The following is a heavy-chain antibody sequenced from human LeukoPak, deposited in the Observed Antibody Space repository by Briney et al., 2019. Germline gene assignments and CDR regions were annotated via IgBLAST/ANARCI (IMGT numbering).Heavy chain of an antibody. V-gene: IGHV3-21*01. CDR1: GFTFSSYS. CDR3: AREYSGYEAY. J-gene: IGHJ4*02. Sequence: GGSLRLSCAASGFTFSSYSMNWVSQAPGKRLEWVSSISSSSSYIYYADSVKGRFTISRDNAKNSLYLQMNSLRAEDTAVYYCAREYSGYEAYWGQGTLFTVSS. CDR2: ISSSSSYI. D-gene: IGHD5-12*01.